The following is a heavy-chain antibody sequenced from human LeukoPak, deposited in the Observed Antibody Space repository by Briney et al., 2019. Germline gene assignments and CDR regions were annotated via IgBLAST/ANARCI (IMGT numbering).Heavy chain of an antibody. J-gene: IGHJ4*02. CDR1: GYTFTSYG. CDR2: ISAYNGNT. CDR3: AREGIQYYDSSGYLDY. V-gene: IGHV1-18*01. D-gene: IGHD3-22*01. Sequence: ASVKVSCKGSGYTFTSYGSSWVRQVPGQGLEWMGCISAYNGNTNYAEKLQGRVTMTIDTSTSTAYMELRSLRSDDTAVYYCAREGIQYYDSSGYLDYWGQGTLVTVSS.